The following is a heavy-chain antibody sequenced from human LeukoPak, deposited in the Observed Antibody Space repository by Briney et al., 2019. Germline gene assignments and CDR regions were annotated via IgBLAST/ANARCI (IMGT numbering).Heavy chain of an antibody. V-gene: IGHV3-30*02. CDR2: IRYDGSNK. CDR1: GFTFSHAW. CDR3: AKAARYCSSTSCYGFDY. D-gene: IGHD2-2*01. Sequence: GGSLRLSCAASGFTFSHAWMSWVRQAPGKGLEWVAFIRYDGSNKYYADSVKGRFTISRDNSKNTLYLQMNSLRAEDTAVYYCAKAARYCSSTSCYGFDYWGQGTLVTVSS. J-gene: IGHJ4*02.